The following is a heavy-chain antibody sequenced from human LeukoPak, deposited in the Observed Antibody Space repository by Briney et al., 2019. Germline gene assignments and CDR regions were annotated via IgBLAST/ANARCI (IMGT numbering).Heavy chain of an antibody. D-gene: IGHD1-14*01. Sequence: SETLSLTCTASGGSISSSSYYWGWIRQPPGKGLEWIGSIYYSGSTYYNPSLKSRVTISVDTSKNQFSLKLSSVTAADTAVYYCARQTVTPDDAFDIWGQGTMVTVSS. CDR3: ARQTVTPDDAFDI. CDR2: IYYSGST. CDR1: GGSISSSSYY. J-gene: IGHJ3*02. V-gene: IGHV4-39*01.